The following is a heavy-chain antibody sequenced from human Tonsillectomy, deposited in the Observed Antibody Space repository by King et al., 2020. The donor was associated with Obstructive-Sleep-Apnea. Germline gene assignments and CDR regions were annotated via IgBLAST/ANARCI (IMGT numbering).Heavy chain of an antibody. D-gene: IGHD1-26*01. J-gene: IGHJ5*02. CDR1: GGSIITDSYY. Sequence: QLQESGPGLVKPSETLSLTCGVSGGSIITDSYYWGWLRHFPGKGLEWIGSVSDRGTTSYNASLKSRVTISIDTSRNQFSLKLTSVTAADTAVYSCARHSHLYSGGTNWFDPWGQGTLVTVSS. CDR2: VSDRGTT. CDR3: ARHSHLYSGGTNWFDP. V-gene: IGHV4-39*01.